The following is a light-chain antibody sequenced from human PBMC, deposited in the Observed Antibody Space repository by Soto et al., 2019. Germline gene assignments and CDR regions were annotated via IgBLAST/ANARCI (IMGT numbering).Light chain of an antibody. V-gene: IGKV3-11*01. CDR2: DAS. CDR3: QQYNNWWT. J-gene: IGKJ1*01. CDR1: QSVSSY. Sequence: EIVLTQSPVTLSLSPGERATLSCRASQSVSSYLVWYQQKPGQAPRLLIYDASNRATGIPARFSGSGSGTDFTLTISSLEPEDFAVYYCQQYNNWWTFGQGTKVEIK.